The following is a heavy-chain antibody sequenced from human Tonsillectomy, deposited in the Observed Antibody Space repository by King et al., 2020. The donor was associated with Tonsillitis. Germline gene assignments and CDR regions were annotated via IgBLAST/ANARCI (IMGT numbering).Heavy chain of an antibody. Sequence: VQLVESGGGVVQPGRSLRLSCAASGFTFISYGMHWVRQAPGKGLEWVAVISYDESNKYYADSVKGRFTISRDNSKNTLFLRMNSLRAEDTAVYYCARGDDSSGYYWSFDYWGQGTLVTVSS. V-gene: IGHV3-33*05. CDR3: ARGDDSSGYYWSFDY. D-gene: IGHD3-22*01. CDR2: ISYDESNK. J-gene: IGHJ4*02. CDR1: GFTFISYG.